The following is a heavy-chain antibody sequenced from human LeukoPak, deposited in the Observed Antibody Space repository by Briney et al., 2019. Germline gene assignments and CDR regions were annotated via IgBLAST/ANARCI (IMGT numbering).Heavy chain of an antibody. J-gene: IGHJ5*02. D-gene: IGHD2-2*01. Sequence: ASVKDSCKASGYTFTSYYMHWVRQAPGQGLEWMGIINPSGGSTSYAQKFQGRVTMTRDTSTSTVYMELSSLRSEDTAVYYCARGAILIPAAILNWFDPWGQGTLVTVSS. CDR1: GYTFTSYY. CDR2: INPSGGST. V-gene: IGHV1-46*03. CDR3: ARGAILIPAAILNWFDP.